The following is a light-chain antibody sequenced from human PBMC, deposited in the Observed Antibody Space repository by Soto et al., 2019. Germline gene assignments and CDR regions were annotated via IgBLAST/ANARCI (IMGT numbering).Light chain of an antibody. J-gene: IGKJ2*01. CDR2: DAS. CDR3: QQCDNLPYT. Sequence: DVLMTHSPSSLSASEGDRVTITCQASQDINNYLNWYQQKPGKAPKLLIYDASNLETGVPLRFSGSGSGTEFTFTISSLQPEDIATYYCQQCDNLPYTFGQGTKLEMK. CDR1: QDINNY. V-gene: IGKV1-33*01.